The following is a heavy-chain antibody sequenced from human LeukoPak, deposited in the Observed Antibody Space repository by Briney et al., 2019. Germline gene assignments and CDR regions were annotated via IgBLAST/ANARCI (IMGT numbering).Heavy chain of an antibody. V-gene: IGHV1-2*02. J-gene: IGHJ4*02. CDR1: GYTFTGYY. D-gene: IGHD6-19*01. Sequence: ASVKVSCKASGYTFTGYYMHWVRQAPGQGLGWMGWINPNSGGTNYAQKFQGRVTMTRDTSISTAYMELSRLRSDDTAVYYCARGGVRIAVAGTHDYWGQGTLVTVSS. CDR2: INPNSGGT. CDR3: ARGGVRIAVAGTHDY.